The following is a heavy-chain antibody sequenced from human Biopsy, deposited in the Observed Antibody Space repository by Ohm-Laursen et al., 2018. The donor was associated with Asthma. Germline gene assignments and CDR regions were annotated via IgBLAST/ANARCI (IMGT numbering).Heavy chain of an antibody. Sequence: VKISCKFLGGTFNTYVIGWVRQAPGQGLEWMGGINAVFGTTTYPQKFQDRVTITADDSTSTVHMELSSLRSEDTAVYYCARKAGSCISRTCYSLDFWGQGTLVTVSS. CDR3: ARKAGSCISRTCYSLDF. J-gene: IGHJ4*02. CDR2: INAVFGTT. D-gene: IGHD2-2*01. CDR1: GGTFNTYV. V-gene: IGHV1-69*13.